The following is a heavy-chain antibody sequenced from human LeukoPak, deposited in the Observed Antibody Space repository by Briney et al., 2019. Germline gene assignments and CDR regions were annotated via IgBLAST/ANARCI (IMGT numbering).Heavy chain of an antibody. V-gene: IGHV3-21*01. CDR1: GFTFSSYS. CDR3: ARGSSGGDY. CDR2: IRSSNGYI. Sequence: GGSLRLSCAASGFTFSSYSMNWVRQAPGRGLEWVSSIRSSNGYIYYADSVKGRFTISRDNAKNSVYLQMNNLRAEDTAVYYCARGSSGGDYWGQGTLVTVSS. D-gene: IGHD3-16*01. J-gene: IGHJ4*02.